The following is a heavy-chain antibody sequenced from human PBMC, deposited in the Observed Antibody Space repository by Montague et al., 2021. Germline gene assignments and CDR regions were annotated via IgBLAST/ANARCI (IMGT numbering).Heavy chain of an antibody. CDR2: IGGSSGYI. V-gene: IGHV3-21*01. CDR1: GFTFSNYG. CDR3: ARSSRLKGMDV. Sequence: SLRLSCAASGFTFSNYGMNWVRQAPGKGLEWVSCIGGSSGYISYADSVKGRFTISRDNAKNSLYLQMSSLRAEDTAVYYCARSSRLKGMDVWGQGTTVTVSS. J-gene: IGHJ6*02.